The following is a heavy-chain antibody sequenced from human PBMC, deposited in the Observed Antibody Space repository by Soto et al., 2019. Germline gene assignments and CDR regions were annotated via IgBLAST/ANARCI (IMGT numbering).Heavy chain of an antibody. CDR1: GFTFSTYW. V-gene: IGHV3-7*01. CDR3: ARDWSGSRDY. CDR2: IKQDGSEK. D-gene: IGHD6-25*01. J-gene: IGHJ4*02. Sequence: ESGGGLVQPGGSLRLSCAASGFTFSTYWMTWVRQAPGKGLEWVANIKQDGSEKYYVDSVKGRFTMSRDNAKNSVYLQMNSLTAEDTAVYYCARDWSGSRDYWGQGTLVTVSS.